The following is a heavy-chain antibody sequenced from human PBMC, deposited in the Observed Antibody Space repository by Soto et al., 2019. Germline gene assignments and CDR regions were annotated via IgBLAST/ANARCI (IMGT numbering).Heavy chain of an antibody. CDR1: GFTFSGYW. Sequence: GGSLRLSCAACGFTFSGYWMSWVRQAPGKGMEWVANIDEDGTKRNYVDSVGGRFTISRDNAKNSLYLQMSSLRAEDTAVYYCAKGGWLDDWGQGTLVTVSS. V-gene: IGHV3-7*03. CDR3: AKGGWLDD. CDR2: IDEDGTKR. J-gene: IGHJ5*02.